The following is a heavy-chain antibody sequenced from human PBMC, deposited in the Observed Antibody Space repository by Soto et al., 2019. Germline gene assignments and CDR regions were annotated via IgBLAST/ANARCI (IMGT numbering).Heavy chain of an antibody. Sequence: LRLSCAASGFTFSSYAMSWVRQAPGKGLEWVSAISGSGGSTYYADSVKGRFTISRDNSKNTLYLQMNGLRAEDTAVYYCAKDRWFLEWFLDYWGQGTLVTVSS. J-gene: IGHJ4*02. D-gene: IGHD3-3*01. CDR2: ISGSGGST. CDR3: AKDRWFLEWFLDY. V-gene: IGHV3-23*01. CDR1: GFTFSSYA.